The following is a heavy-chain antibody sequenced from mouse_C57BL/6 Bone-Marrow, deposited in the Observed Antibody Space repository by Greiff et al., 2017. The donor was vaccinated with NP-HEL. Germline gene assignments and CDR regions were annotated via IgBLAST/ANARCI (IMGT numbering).Heavy chain of an antibody. CDR3: ERDDGCYSFGFAY. CDR1: GYTFTSYW. J-gene: IGHJ3*01. Sequence: QVQLQQPGAELVKPGASVKLSCKASGYTFTSYWMHWVKQRPGQGLEWIGRIHPNSGGTNYNEKFKSKATLTVDKSSSTAYMQLSSLTSEDSAVYYCERDDGCYSFGFAYWGQGALVTVS. D-gene: IGHD2-3*01. V-gene: IGHV1-64*01. CDR2: IHPNSGGT.